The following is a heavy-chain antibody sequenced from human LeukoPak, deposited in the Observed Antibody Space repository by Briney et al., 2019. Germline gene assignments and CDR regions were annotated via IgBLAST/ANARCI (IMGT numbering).Heavy chain of an antibody. D-gene: IGHD1-1*01. CDR2: IGTASDT. J-gene: IGHJ6*03. V-gene: IGHV3-13*01. Sequence: GGSLRLSCAASGFTFSSFDMHWVRQPTGQGLQWVSTIGTASDTYYPGSVEGRFTLSRDNAKNSLYLQMNSLTAGDTAVYYYARGPPRGKYYYMDVWGKGTTVTVSS. CDR1: GFTFSSFD. CDR3: ARGPPRGKYYYMDV.